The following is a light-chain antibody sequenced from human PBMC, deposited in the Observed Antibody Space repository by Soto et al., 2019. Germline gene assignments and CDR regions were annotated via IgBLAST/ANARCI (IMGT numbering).Light chain of an antibody. J-gene: IGKJ3*01. CDR1: HNITSKS. Sequence: EIVLTQTPGTLSLSPGERATLTCQTGHNITSKSLAWYQQKPGQAPRLLIYDTSSRAADVPDRFTGAGSGTDFTLTVNRLELEGFAVYYCQQYDTSYFTFGPGTRVD. CDR3: QQYDTSYFT. V-gene: IGKV3-20*01. CDR2: DTS.